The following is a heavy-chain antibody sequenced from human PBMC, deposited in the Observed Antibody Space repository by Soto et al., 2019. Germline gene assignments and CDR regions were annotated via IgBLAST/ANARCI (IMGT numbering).Heavy chain of an antibody. D-gene: IGHD2-15*01. CDR2: IYWDDDK. J-gene: IGHJ4*02. Sequence: QITLKESGPTLVKPTQTLTLTCTFSGFSLTTRGVSVGWIRQPPGKALEWLALIYWDDDKRYSPSLKSRLTSTKDTXXSXAXXTITNMDPVDTATYYCAHVLGYCSGGSCYSGPSDYWGQGTMVTVSS. V-gene: IGHV2-5*02. CDR3: AHVLGYCSGGSCYSGPSDY. CDR1: GFSLTTRGVS.